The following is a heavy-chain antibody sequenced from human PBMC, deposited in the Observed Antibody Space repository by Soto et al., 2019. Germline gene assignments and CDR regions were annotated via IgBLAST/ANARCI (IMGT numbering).Heavy chain of an antibody. CDR3: ARVGATMKYDAFDI. D-gene: IGHD1-26*01. CDR2: IKQDGSEK. J-gene: IGHJ3*02. V-gene: IGHV3-7*01. Sequence: GGSLRLSCAASGFTFSSYWMSWVRQAPGKGLEWVANIKQDGSEKYYVDSVKGRFTISRDNAKNSLYLQMNSLRAEDTAVYYCARVGATMKYDAFDIWDQGTMVTVSS. CDR1: GFTFSSYW.